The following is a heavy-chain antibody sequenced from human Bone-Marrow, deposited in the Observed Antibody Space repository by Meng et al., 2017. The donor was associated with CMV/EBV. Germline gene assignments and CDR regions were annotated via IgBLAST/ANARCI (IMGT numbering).Heavy chain of an antibody. D-gene: IGHD3-10*01. CDR3: AGRGPYGRALEV. J-gene: IGHJ3*01. CDR2: IIPYLDEP. Sequence: SVKVSCKASGGTSNTYTFNWVRQAPGRGLEWMGGIIPYLDEPNYAQTFQGRVTITSDRSTAAYMELSSLRSEDTAVYFCAGRGPYGRALEVWGQGTVVTVSS. V-gene: IGHV1-69*10. CDR1: GGTSNTYT.